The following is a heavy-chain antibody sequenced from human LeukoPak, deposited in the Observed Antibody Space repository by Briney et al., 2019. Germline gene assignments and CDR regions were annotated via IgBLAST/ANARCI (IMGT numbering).Heavy chain of an antibody. CDR1: GFTFSSYG. CDR3: ARLPSSAGAGTFDY. J-gene: IGHJ4*02. CDR2: ISSSSSYI. V-gene: IGHV3-21*01. D-gene: IGHD6-13*01. Sequence: GGSLRLSCAASGFTFSSYGMSWVRQAPRKGLEWVSSISSSSSYIYYADSVKGRFTISRDNAKNSLDLEMNSLRAEDTAVYYCARLPSSAGAGTFDYWGQGTLVTVSS.